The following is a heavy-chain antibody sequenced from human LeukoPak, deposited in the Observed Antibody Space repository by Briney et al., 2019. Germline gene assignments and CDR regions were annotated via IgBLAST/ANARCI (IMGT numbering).Heavy chain of an antibody. CDR3: ARDQTGSLDY. D-gene: IGHD1-26*01. CDR1: GFTFRNTW. V-gene: IGHV3-7*01. J-gene: IGHJ4*02. Sequence: GGSLTLAWAVSGFTFRNTWIAWVRQTPGKGMEWVANINQDGSTKHYVDSVKGRFTISRDNAKNSLYLQMNSLRAEDTAIYYCARDQTGSLDYWGQGTLVTVSS. CDR2: INQDGSTK.